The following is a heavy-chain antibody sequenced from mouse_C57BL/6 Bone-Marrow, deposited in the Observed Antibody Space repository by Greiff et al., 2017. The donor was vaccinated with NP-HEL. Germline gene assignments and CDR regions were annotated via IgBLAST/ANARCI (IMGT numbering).Heavy chain of an antibody. D-gene: IGHD2-5*01. Sequence: VQLQQSGAELVRPGASVTLSCKASGYTFTDYEMHWVKQTPVHGLEWIGAIDPETGGTASNQKFKGKAILTADKSSSTAYMELRSLTSEDSAVYYCTIYSNYVYYAMDYWGQGTSVTVSS. CDR3: TIYSNYVYYAMDY. V-gene: IGHV1-15*01. CDR1: GYTFTDYE. CDR2: IDPETGGT. J-gene: IGHJ4*01.